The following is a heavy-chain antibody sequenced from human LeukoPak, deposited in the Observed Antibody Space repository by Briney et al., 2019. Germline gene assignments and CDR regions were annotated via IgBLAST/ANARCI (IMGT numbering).Heavy chain of an antibody. D-gene: IGHD3-22*01. J-gene: IGHJ4*02. CDR2: LRYDGSHK. CDR1: GFTFSSYG. Sequence: PGGSLRLSCAASGFTFSSYGMHWVRQAPGKGLEWVAFLRYDGSHKYYADYVKCRFTSSRDKSQKKMYMQMNSLRTEDKAVYYCAKDDYDCIESWGQGTLVTVSS. CDR3: AKDDYDCIES. V-gene: IGHV3-30*02.